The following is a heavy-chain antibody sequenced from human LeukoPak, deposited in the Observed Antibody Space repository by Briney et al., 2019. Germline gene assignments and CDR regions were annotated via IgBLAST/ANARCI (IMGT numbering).Heavy chain of an antibody. Sequence: GASVKVSCKASGGTFSSYAISWVRQAPGQGLEWMGGIIPIFGTANYAQKFQGRVTITADESTSTAYMELSSLRSEDTAVYYCARCAAARQYYYYYMDVWGKGTTVTVSS. CDR3: ARCAAARQYYYYYMDV. CDR2: IIPIFGTA. V-gene: IGHV1-69*13. J-gene: IGHJ6*03. D-gene: IGHD6-25*01. CDR1: GGTFSSYA.